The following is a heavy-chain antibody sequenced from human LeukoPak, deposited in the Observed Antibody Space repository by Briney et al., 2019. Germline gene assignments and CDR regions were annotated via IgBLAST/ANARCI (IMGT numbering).Heavy chain of an antibody. D-gene: IGHD6-19*01. CDR1: GGTFSSYA. J-gene: IGHJ4*02. V-gene: IGHV1-69*05. CDR3: ARRSSGWYDY. CDR2: IIPIFGTA. Sequence: ASVKVSCKASGGTFSSYAISWVRQAPGQGLEWMGRIIPIFGTANYAQKFQGRVTITTDESTSTAYLELSSLRSEDTAVYYCARRSSGWYDYWGQGTLVTVSS.